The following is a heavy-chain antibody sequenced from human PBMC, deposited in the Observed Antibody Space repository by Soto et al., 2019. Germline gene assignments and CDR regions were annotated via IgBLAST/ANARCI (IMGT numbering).Heavy chain of an antibody. V-gene: IGHV3-30-3*01. CDR3: ARDGSGPQLSHPIYYGMDV. CDR1: GFTFSSYA. D-gene: IGHD6-19*01. J-gene: IGHJ6*02. Sequence: ESGGGVVQPGRSLRLSCAASGFTFSSYAMHWVRQAPGKGLEWVAVISYDGSNKYYADSVKGRFTISRDNSKNTLYLQMNSLRAEDTAVYYCARDGSGPQLSHPIYYGMDVWGQGTTVTVSS. CDR2: ISYDGSNK.